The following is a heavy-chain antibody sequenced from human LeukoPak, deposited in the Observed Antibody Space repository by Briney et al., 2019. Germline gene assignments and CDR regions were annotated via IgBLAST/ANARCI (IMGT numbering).Heavy chain of an antibody. J-gene: IGHJ4*02. Sequence: GGSLRLSCAASGFTFSSCGMHWVRQAPGKGLEWVAVIWYDGSNKYYADSVKGRFTISRDNSKNTLYLQMNSLRAEDTAVYYCARESANNAFDYWGQGTLVTVSS. V-gene: IGHV3-33*01. CDR1: GFTFSSCG. D-gene: IGHD1/OR15-1a*01. CDR3: ARESANNAFDY. CDR2: IWYDGSNK.